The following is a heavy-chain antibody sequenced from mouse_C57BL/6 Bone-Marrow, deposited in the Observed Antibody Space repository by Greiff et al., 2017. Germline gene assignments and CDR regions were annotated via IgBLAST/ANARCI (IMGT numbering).Heavy chain of an antibody. D-gene: IGHD1-1*01. CDR3: ARRDYGSPFAY. J-gene: IGHJ3*01. CDR2: INPSNGGT. V-gene: IGHV1-22*01. CDR1: GYTFTDYN. Sequence: VQLQQSGPELVKPGASVQMSCKASGYTFTDYNMHWVKQSHGKSLAWIGYINPSNGGTSYNQKFKGKATLTVNKSSSTAYMELRSLTSEDSAVYYCARRDYGSPFAYGGQGTLVTVSA.